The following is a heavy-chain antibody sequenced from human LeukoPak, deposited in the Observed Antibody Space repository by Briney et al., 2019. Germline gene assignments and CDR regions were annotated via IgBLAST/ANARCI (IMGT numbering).Heavy chain of an antibody. Sequence: GESLKISCKGSRYSFTNSWISWVRQMPGKGLEWMGRIDPSDSYTNYSPPFQGHVTMSADKSTSTVYLQWSSLKASDTAMYYCTRSLTTTVTTRFDPWGQGTLVTVSS. J-gene: IGHJ5*02. CDR2: IDPSDSYT. D-gene: IGHD4-17*01. CDR1: RYSFTNSW. CDR3: TRSLTTTVTTRFDP. V-gene: IGHV5-10-1*01.